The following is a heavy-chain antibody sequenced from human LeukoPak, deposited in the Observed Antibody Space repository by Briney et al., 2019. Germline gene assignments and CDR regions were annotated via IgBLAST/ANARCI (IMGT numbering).Heavy chain of an antibody. CDR3: ARHPSVAVAGPFDY. Sequence: SETLSLTCAVYGGSFSGYYWSWIRQPPGKGLEWIGEINHSGSTSYNPSLKSRVTISVDTSKNQFSLKLSSVTAADTAVYYCARHPSVAVAGPFDYWGQGTLVTVSS. J-gene: IGHJ4*02. D-gene: IGHD6-19*01. CDR1: GGSFSGYY. V-gene: IGHV4-34*01. CDR2: INHSGST.